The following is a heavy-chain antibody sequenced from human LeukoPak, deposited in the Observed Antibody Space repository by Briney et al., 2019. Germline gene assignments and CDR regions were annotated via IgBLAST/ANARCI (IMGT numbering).Heavy chain of an antibody. J-gene: IGHJ4*02. CDR1: GFTFSSYG. Sequence: GGSLRLSCAASGFTFSSYGMHWVRQAPGKGLEWVAVIWYDGSNKYYADSVKGRFTISRDNSKNTLYLQMSSLRAEDTAVYYCARGGNYDSRLDYWGQGTLVTVSS. V-gene: IGHV3-33*01. CDR3: ARGGNYDSRLDY. D-gene: IGHD3-22*01. CDR2: IWYDGSNK.